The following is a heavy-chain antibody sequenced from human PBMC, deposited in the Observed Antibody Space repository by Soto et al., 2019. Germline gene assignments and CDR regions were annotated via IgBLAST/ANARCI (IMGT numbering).Heavy chain of an antibody. D-gene: IGHD2-21*02. V-gene: IGHV1-3*01. CDR1: GYTFTSYA. CDR3: ARSVVVVTALNY. CDR2: INAGNGNT. J-gene: IGHJ4*02. Sequence: ASVKVSCKASGYTFTSYAMHWVRQAPGQRLEWMGWINAGNGNTKYSQKFQGRVTITRDTSASTAYMELSSLRSEDTAVYYCARSVVVVTALNYWGQGTLVTVSS.